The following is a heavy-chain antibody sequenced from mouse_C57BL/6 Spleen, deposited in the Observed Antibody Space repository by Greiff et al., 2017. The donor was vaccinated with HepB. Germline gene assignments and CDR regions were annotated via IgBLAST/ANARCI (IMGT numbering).Heavy chain of an antibody. Sequence: EVQLQQSGPELVKPGASVKMSCKASGYTFTDYNMHWVKQSHGKSLEWIGYINPNNGGTSYNQKFKGKATLTVNKSSSTAYMELRSLTSEDSAVYYCGHYGSRYYAMDYWGQGTAVTVSS. CDR3: GHYGSRYYAMDY. D-gene: IGHD1-1*01. CDR1: GYTFTDYN. CDR2: INPNNGGT. J-gene: IGHJ4*01. V-gene: IGHV1-22*01.